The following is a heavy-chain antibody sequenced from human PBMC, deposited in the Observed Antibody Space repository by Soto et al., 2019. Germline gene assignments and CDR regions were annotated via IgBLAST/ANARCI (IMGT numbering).Heavy chain of an antibody. CDR3: ARVDTPYCSGGSCYFYYYYGMDV. J-gene: IGHJ6*02. V-gene: IGHV3-30-3*01. Sequence: GGSLRLSCAASGFTFSSYAMHWVRQAPGKGLEWVAVISYDGSNKYYADSVKGRFTISRDNSKNTLYLQMNSLRAEDTAVYYCARVDTPYCSGGSCYFYYYYGMDVWGQGTTVTVSS. D-gene: IGHD2-15*01. CDR1: GFTFSSYA. CDR2: ISYDGSNK.